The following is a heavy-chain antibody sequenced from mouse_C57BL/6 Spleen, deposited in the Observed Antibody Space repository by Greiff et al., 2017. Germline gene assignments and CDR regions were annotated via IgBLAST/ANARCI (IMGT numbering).Heavy chain of an antibody. Sequence: QVQLQQPGAELVRPGSSVKLSCKASGYTFTSYWMAWVKQRPGQGLEWIGNIYPSDSETHYNQKFKDKATLTVDKSSSTAYMQLSSLTSEDSAVYYCARGNYDEDWFAYWGQGTLVTVSA. CDR2: IYPSDSET. CDR3: ARGNYDEDWFAY. V-gene: IGHV1-61*01. CDR1: GYTFTSYW. D-gene: IGHD2-4*01. J-gene: IGHJ3*01.